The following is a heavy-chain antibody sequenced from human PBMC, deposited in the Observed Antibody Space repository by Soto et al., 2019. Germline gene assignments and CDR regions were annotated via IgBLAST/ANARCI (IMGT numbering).Heavy chain of an antibody. CDR3: ARGRMDV. V-gene: IGHV4-34*01. CDR2: INHSGST. J-gene: IGHJ6*02. CDR1: GGSFSGYY. Sequence: QVQLQQWGAGLLKPSETLSLTCAVYGGSFSGYYWSWIRQPPGKGLEWIGEINHSGSTNYNPSLKTRGTISVDTSKTQFSLKLSSLTAADTAVYYCARGRMDVWGQGTTVPVSS.